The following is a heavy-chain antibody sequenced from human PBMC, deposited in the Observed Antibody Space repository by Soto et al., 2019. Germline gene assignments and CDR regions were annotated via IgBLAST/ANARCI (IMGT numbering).Heavy chain of an antibody. CDR3: ARGYCSGGSCYRTPYYYSYYMDV. CDR2: INHSGST. V-gene: IGHV4-34*01. Sequence: QVQLQQWGAGLLKPSETLSLTCAVYGGSFSGYYWSWIRQPPGKGLEGIGEINHSGSTNYNPSLKSRVTISVDTSKNQFSLKLSSVTAADTAVYYCARGYCSGGSCYRTPYYYSYYMDVWGKGTTVTVSS. D-gene: IGHD2-15*01. CDR1: GGSFSGYY. J-gene: IGHJ6*03.